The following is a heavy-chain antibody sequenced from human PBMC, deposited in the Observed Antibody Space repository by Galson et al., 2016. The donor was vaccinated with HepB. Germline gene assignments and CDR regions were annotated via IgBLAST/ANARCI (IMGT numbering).Heavy chain of an antibody. Sequence: SLXXXCAASGXXFSXXXIHXXXQAXXKGLXXVARXRTRKNXYTTTYAASVKGRFTISRDDSRSTAYXEIDSLNTEDTATYYCTRMQYGLDVWGQXATV. V-gene: IGHV3-73*01. CDR1: GXXFSXXX. CDR3: TRMQYGLDV. J-gene: IGHJ6*02. CDR2: XRTRKNXYTT.